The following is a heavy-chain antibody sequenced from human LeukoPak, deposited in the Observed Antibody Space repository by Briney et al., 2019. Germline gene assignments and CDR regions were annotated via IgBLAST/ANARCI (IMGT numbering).Heavy chain of an antibody. V-gene: IGHV4-31*03. CDR2: IYYSGST. D-gene: IGHD2-15*01. CDR3: ARATIVVVAATSYYFDY. CDR1: GGSISSGGYY. Sequence: SQTLSLTCTVSGGSISSGGYYWSWIRQHPGKGLEWIGYIYYSGSTYYNPSLKSRVTISVDTSKTQFSLKLSSVTAADTAVYYCARATIVVVAATSYYFDYWGQGTLVTVSS. J-gene: IGHJ4*02.